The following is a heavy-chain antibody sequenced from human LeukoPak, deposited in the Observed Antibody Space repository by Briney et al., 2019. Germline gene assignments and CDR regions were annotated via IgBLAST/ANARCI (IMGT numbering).Heavy chain of an antibody. J-gene: IGHJ4*02. V-gene: IGHV4-59*01. D-gene: IGHD3-3*01. Sequence: PSETLSLTCTVSGGSISSYYWSWIRQRPGKGLEWIGYIYYSGSTYYNPSLKSRVTISVDTSKNQFSLKLSSVTAADTAVYYCARVSYDFWSGYYVDYWGQGTLVTVSS. CDR1: GGSISSYY. CDR2: IYYSGST. CDR3: ARVSYDFWSGYYVDY.